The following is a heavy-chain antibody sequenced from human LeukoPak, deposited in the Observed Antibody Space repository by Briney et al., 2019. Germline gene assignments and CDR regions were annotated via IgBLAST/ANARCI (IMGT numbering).Heavy chain of an antibody. V-gene: IGHV1-2*02. CDR3: ATVDQWLAYDY. J-gene: IGHJ4*02. CDR2: INPNTGGT. Sequence: GASVTETCKASGYSFTGYYIHWVRQAPGQGLEWMGWINPNTGGTNFAQKFQGRVTMTRDTSITTTHMELSSLRSDDTAVYYCATVDQWLAYDYWDQGTLVTVSS. D-gene: IGHD6-19*01. CDR1: GYSFTGYY.